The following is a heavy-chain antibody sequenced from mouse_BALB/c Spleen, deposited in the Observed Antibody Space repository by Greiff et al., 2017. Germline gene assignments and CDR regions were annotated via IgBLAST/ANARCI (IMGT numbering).Heavy chain of an antibody. V-gene: IGHV5-6-3*01. Sequence: EVKVVESGGGLVQPGGSLKLSCAASGFTFNNYGMSWVRQTPDKRLELVATINSNGDNTYYPDSVKGRFTISRDNAKNTLYLQMSSLKSEDTAMYYCTRDLGGLAYWGQGTLVTVSA. D-gene: IGHD3-3*01. J-gene: IGHJ3*01. CDR3: TRDLGGLAY. CDR2: INSNGDNT. CDR1: GFTFNNYG.